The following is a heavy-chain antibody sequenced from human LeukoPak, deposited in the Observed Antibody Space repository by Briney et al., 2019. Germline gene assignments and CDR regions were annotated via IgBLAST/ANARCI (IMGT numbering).Heavy chain of an antibody. Sequence: PSETLSLTCTVSGGSISSYYWNWIRQSPGKGLEWIGYISYSGGTNYNPSLKSRVTISVNTSKNQFSLKLSSVTAADTAVYYCARRHGDYDRGFDYWGQGTLVTVSS. D-gene: IGHD4-17*01. CDR1: GGSISSYY. CDR3: ARRHGDYDRGFDY. CDR2: ISYSGGT. J-gene: IGHJ4*02. V-gene: IGHV4-59*08.